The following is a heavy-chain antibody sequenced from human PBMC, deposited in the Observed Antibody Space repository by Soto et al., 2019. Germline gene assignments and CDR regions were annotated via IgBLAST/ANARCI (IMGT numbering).Heavy chain of an antibody. D-gene: IGHD3-10*01. V-gene: IGHV1-69*19. CDR3: AREVQVHTPAFVY. J-gene: IGHJ4*02. CDR1: GGTFNTYA. CDR2: ISHMFGAA. Sequence: QVQLVQSGAEMKKPGSSVKVSCQSSGGTFNTYAMNWVRQAPGQGPEGMGDISHMFGAANSATKFQGRVTITADESTGTSYMQLSSLTSEDTALYFCAREVQVHTPAFVYWGQGTLVTVSS.